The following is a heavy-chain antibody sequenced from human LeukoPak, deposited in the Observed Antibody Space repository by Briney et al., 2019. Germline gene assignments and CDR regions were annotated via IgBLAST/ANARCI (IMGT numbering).Heavy chain of an antibody. CDR3: ARDRLGNTMIRGVINPPPY. V-gene: IGHV3-11*01. J-gene: IGHJ4*02. CDR1: GFTFSDYY. D-gene: IGHD3-10*01. CDR2: ISSSGNTI. Sequence: GSLRLSCAASGFTFSDYYMSWICQAPGKGLEWISYISSSGNTIYYADSVKGRFTISRDNAKNSLFLQMNSLRADDTAVYYCARDRLGNTMIRGVINPPPYWGQGTLVTVSS.